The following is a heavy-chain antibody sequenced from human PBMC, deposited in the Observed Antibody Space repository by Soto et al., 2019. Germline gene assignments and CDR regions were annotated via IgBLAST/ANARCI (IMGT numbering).Heavy chain of an antibody. CDR3: ARNPQLERPYSGVDY. D-gene: IGHD1-1*01. J-gene: IGHJ4*02. Sequence: QVQLVESGGGVVQPGRSLRLSCAASGFTFSSYAMHWVRQAPGKGLEWVAVISYDGSNKYYADSVKGRFTISRDNSKNTLYLQMNSLRAEDTAVYYCARNPQLERPYSGVDYWGQGTLVTVSS. V-gene: IGHV3-30-3*01. CDR1: GFTFSSYA. CDR2: ISYDGSNK.